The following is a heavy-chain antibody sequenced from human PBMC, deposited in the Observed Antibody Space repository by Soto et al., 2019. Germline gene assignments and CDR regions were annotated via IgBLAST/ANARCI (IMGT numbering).Heavy chain of an antibody. CDR1: GFTFSGYS. D-gene: IGHD2-15*01. Sequence: GGSLRLSCAASGFTFSGYSMNWVRQAPGKGLEWVSAICGGGAITYYADSVKGRFTISKDDSRSTLYLQMRSLRAEDTAVYFCVRCGYCSRARCPTKNDNYIDPWGQGTLVTVSS. CDR2: ICGGGAIT. V-gene: IGHV3-23*01. CDR3: VRCGYCSRARCPTKNDNYIDP. J-gene: IGHJ5*02.